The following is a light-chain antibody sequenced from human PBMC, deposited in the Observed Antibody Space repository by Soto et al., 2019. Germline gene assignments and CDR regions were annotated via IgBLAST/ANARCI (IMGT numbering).Light chain of an antibody. J-gene: IGKJ3*01. CDR2: AAS. Sequence: DIQMTQSPSSLSASVGDRVTITCRASQGISNYIAWYQQNPGKAPKLLIYAASTLQSGVPSRFSGSGSGTDFTLTISSLQPEGVATYSCQQYNSVPLFGPGTKVDIK. V-gene: IGKV1-27*01. CDR1: QGISNY. CDR3: QQYNSVPL.